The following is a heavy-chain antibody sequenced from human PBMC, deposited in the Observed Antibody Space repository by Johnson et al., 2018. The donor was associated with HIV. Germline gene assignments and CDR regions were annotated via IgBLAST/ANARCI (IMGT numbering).Heavy chain of an antibody. J-gene: IGHJ3*02. CDR2: IKQDGSEK. D-gene: IGHD3-22*01. CDR1: GFTFSSYW. CDR3: ARDLPSNYYDSSGYYPDAFDI. Sequence: LVESGGGLVQPGGSLRLSCAASGFTFSSYWMSWVRQDPGKGLEWVANIKQDGSEKYYVDSVKGRFTISRDNAKNSLYLQMNSLRAEDTAVYYCARDLPSNYYDSSGYYPDAFDIWGQGTMVTVSS. V-gene: IGHV3-7*01.